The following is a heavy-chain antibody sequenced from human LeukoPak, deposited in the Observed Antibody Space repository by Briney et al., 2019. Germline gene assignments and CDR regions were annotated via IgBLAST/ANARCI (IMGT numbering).Heavy chain of an antibody. Sequence: GESLKISCAASGFTFSSYWMHWVRQAPGKGLVWVSRINSDGSSTSYADSVRGRFTISRDNAKNTLYLQMNSLRAEDTAVYYCASYGRTMMGFDYWGQGTLVTVSS. CDR3: ASYGRTMMGFDY. CDR2: INSDGSST. CDR1: GFTFSSYW. J-gene: IGHJ4*02. V-gene: IGHV3-74*01. D-gene: IGHD3-22*01.